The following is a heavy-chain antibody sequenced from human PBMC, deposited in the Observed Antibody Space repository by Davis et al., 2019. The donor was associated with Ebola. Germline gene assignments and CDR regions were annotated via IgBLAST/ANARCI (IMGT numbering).Heavy chain of an antibody. V-gene: IGHV3-7*01. D-gene: IGHD5-18*01. J-gene: IGHJ4*02. CDR3: ARVDTAMVDY. Sequence: GESLKISCAASGFTFSSYWMSWVRQAPGKGLEWVANIKQDGSEKYYVDSVKGRFTISRDNAKNSLYLQMNSLKAEDTAVYYCARVDTAMVDYWGQGTLVTVSS. CDR1: GFTFSSYW. CDR2: IKQDGSEK.